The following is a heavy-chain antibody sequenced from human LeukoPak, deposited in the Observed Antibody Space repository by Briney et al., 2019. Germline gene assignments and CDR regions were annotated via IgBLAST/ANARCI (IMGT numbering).Heavy chain of an antibody. CDR2: ISSSSSYI. D-gene: IGHD6-19*01. V-gene: IGHV3-21*01. J-gene: IGHJ5*02. Sequence: GGSLRLSCAAPGFTFSSYSMNWVRQAPGKGLEWVSSISSSSSYIYYADSVKGRFTISRDNAKNSLYLQMNSLRAEDTAVYYCARVRASGWPNWFDPWGQGTLVTVSS. CDR3: ARVRASGWPNWFDP. CDR1: GFTFSSYS.